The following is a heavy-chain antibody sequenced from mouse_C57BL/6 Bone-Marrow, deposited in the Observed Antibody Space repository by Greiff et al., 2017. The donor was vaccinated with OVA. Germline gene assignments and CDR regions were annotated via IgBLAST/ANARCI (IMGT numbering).Heavy chain of an antibody. J-gene: IGHJ1*03. D-gene: IGHD2-3*01. V-gene: IGHV1-53*01. CDR3: ARWDGYYSYWYFDV. CDR1: GYTFTSYW. Sequence: QVQLQQPGPELVKPGASVKLSCKASGYTFTSYWMHWVKQRPGQGLEWIGNINPSNGGTNYNEKFKSKATLTVDKSSSTAYMQLSSLTSEDSAVYYCARWDGYYSYWYFDVWGTGTTVTVSS. CDR2: INPSNGGT.